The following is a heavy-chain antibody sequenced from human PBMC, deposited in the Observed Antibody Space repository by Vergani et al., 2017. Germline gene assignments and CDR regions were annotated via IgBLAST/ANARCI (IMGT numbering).Heavy chain of an antibody. J-gene: IGHJ4*02. Sequence: EVQLVESGGGLVKPGGSLRLSCAASGFTFSRYSMNWVRQAPGKGLEWVSSISSSSSYIYYADSVKGRFTISRDNAKYSLYLQMNSLRAEDTAVYYCVKVARIAVAGTYFDYWGQGTLVTVSS. D-gene: IGHD6-19*01. CDR2: ISSSSSYI. CDR1: GFTFSRYS. V-gene: IGHV3-21*04. CDR3: VKVARIAVAGTYFDY.